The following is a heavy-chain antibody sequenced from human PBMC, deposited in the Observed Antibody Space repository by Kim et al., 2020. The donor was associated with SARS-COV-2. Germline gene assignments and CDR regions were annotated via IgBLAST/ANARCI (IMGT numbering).Heavy chain of an antibody. J-gene: IGHJ6*02. V-gene: IGHV3-23*03. D-gene: IGHD3-10*01. CDR1: GFTFSSYA. Sequence: GGSLRLSCAASGFTFSSYAMSWVRQAPGKGLEWVSVIYSGGSSTYYADSVKGRFTISRDNSKNTLYLQMNSLRAEDTAVYYCAKGGGSGPAKSYYLHGIYYYYYGMDVWGQGTTVTVSS. CDR2: IYSGGSST. CDR3: AKGGGSGPAKSYYLHGIYYYYYGMDV.